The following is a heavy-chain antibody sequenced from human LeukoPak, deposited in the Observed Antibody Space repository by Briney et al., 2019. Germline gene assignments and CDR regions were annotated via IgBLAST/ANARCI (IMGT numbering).Heavy chain of an antibody. V-gene: IGHV3-23*01. Sequence: GGSLTLSCAASGFTFSSYAMSWVRQAPGKGLEWVSAISGSGGSTYYADSVKGRFTISRDNSKNTLYLQMNSLRAEDTAVYYCAKGLVGNWNYDWFDPWGQGTLVTVSS. D-gene: IGHD1-7*01. CDR3: AKGLVGNWNYDWFDP. CDR2: ISGSGGST. J-gene: IGHJ5*02. CDR1: GFTFSSYA.